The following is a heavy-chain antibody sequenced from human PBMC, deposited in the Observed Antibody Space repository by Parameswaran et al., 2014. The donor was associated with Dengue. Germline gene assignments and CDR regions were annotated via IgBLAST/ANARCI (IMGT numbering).Heavy chain of an antibody. V-gene: IGHV4-34*01. CDR1: GGSFSGYY. CDR3: AIRDYYGMDV. Sequence: SQTLSLTCAVYGGSFSGYYWSWIRQPPGKGLEWIGEINHSGSTNYNPSLKSRVTISVDTSKNQFSLKLSSVTAADTVVYYCAIRDYYGMDVWGQGTTVTVSS. J-gene: IGHJ6*02. CDR2: INHSGST.